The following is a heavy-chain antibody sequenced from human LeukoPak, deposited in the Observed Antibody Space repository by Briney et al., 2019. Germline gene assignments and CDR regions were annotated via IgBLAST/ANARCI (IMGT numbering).Heavy chain of an antibody. J-gene: IGHJ6*03. CDR1: GGTFSSYA. Sequence: SVKVSCKASGGTFSSYAISWVRQAPGQGLEWMGRIIPIFGTANYAQKFQGRVTITTDESTSTAYMELSSLRSEDTAVYYCARDRFGARFLEWLSPPRDYYMDVWGKGTTVAVSS. CDR2: IIPIFGTA. D-gene: IGHD3-3*01. CDR3: ARDRFGARFLEWLSPPRDYYMDV. V-gene: IGHV1-69*05.